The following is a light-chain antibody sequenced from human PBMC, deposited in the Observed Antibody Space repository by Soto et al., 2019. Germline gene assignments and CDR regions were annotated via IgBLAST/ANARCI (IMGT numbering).Light chain of an antibody. J-gene: IGKJ5*01. V-gene: IGKV3-20*01. Sequence: EVVLTQSPGTLSLSPGESATLSCRASQSVSTSFLAWYQQKPGQAPRLLIYGAFSRATDSPDRFSSSGSGTDFTLTISRLEPADFAVYYCQQYGNSIPITFGQGTRLEIK. CDR3: QQYGNSIPIT. CDR1: QSVSTSF. CDR2: GAF.